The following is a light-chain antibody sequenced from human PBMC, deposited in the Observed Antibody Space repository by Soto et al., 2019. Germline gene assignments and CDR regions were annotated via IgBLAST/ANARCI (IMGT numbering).Light chain of an antibody. CDR3: QQYHDWPIT. CDR2: RAS. V-gene: IGKV3-15*01. Sequence: EIVLTQSPATLSVSPGERATLSCRASQSMNILLAWYQQKPGQAPRLLIYRASTRATGIPDRFSGSGSGTEFTLTISSLQSEDFAVYYCQQYHDWPITFGQGTRLEI. J-gene: IGKJ5*01. CDR1: QSMNIL.